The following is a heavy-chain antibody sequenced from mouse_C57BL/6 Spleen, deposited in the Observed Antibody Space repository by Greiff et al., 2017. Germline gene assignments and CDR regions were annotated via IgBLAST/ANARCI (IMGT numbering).Heavy chain of an antibody. D-gene: IGHD3-2*02. J-gene: IGHJ4*01. Sequence: EVHLVESGPGLVKPSQSLSLTCSVTGYSITSGYYWNWIRQFPGNKLEWMGYISYDGSNNYNPSLKNRISITRDTSKNQFFLKLNSVTTEDTATYYCARDQLRLYAMDYWGQGTSVTVSS. CDR2: ISYDGSN. CDR1: GYSITSGYY. V-gene: IGHV3-6*01. CDR3: ARDQLRLYAMDY.